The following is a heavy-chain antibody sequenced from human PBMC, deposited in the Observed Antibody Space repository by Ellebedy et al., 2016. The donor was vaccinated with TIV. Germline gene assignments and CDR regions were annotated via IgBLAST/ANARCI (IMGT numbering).Heavy chain of an antibody. D-gene: IGHD3-22*01. CDR2: IKQDGSEK. CDR3: ARDGITMIVVVTQFDY. V-gene: IGHV3-7*04. Sequence: PGGSLRLSCAASGFTFSSYWMSWVRQAPGKGLEWVANIKQDGSEKYYEDSVKGRFTISRDNAKNSLYLQMNSLRAEDTAVYYCARDGITMIVVVTQFDYWGQGTLVTVSS. CDR1: GFTFSSYW. J-gene: IGHJ4*02.